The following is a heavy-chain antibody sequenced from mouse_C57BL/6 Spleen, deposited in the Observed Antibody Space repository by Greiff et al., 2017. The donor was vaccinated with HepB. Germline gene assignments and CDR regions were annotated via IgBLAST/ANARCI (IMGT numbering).Heavy chain of an antibody. CDR2: ISYDGSN. J-gene: IGHJ2*01. CDR3: AREGDYGSSQYYFDY. Sequence: EVQRVESGPGLVKPSQSLSLTCSVTGYSITSGYYWNWIRQFPGNKLEWMGYISYDGSNNYNPSLKNRISITRDTSKNQFFLKLNSVTTEDTATYYCAREGDYGSSQYYFDYWGQGTTLTVSS. CDR1: GYSITSGYY. V-gene: IGHV3-6*01. D-gene: IGHD1-1*01.